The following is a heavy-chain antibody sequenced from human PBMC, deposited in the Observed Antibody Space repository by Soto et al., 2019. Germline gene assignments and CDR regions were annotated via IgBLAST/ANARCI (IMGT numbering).Heavy chain of an antibody. CDR1: GVPVTTGSFY. CDR3: ARHEAYDTVWGKSDGSDY. D-gene: IGHD3-16*01. V-gene: IGHV4-39*01. CDR2: MYYSGAT. J-gene: IGHJ4*02. Sequence: SVAWTVSGVPVTTGSFYCDWIRHPPGKGLEWIGSMYYSGATYHNPSLQSRVTISVDTSKNQFSLHLSSVTDADTAVYYCARHEAYDTVWGKSDGSDYWGQGTPVTVYS.